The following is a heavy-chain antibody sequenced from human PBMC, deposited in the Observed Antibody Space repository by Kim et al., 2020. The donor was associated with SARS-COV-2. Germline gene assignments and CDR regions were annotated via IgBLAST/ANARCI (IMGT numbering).Heavy chain of an antibody. D-gene: IGHD3-10*01. V-gene: IGHV4-61*01. CDR2: IYYSGST. Sequence: SETLSLTCTVSGGSVSSGSYYWSWIRQPPGKGLEWIGYIYYSGSTNYNPSLKSRVTISVDTSKNQFSLKLSSVTAADTAVYYCARWVIGSGRAGRIKFDPWGQGTLVTVSS. CDR3: ARWVIGSGRAGRIKFDP. J-gene: IGHJ5*02. CDR1: GGSVSSGSYY.